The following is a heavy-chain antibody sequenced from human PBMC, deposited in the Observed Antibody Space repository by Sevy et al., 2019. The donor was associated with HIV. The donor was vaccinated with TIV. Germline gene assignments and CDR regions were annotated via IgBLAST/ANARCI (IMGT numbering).Heavy chain of an antibody. V-gene: IGHV3-23*01. D-gene: IGHD2-8*01. CDR1: GFTFSKYS. CDR2: LSFVCGEI. Sequence: GGSLRLSCAASGFTFSKYSMSWVRQPPGKGLEWVSTLSFVCGEINYADSVKGRFTISSDNSKSSVYLQMNNLRPEDTAVYYCARQGCTKPHDYWVQGTLVTVSS. J-gene: IGHJ4*02. CDR3: ARQGCTKPHDY.